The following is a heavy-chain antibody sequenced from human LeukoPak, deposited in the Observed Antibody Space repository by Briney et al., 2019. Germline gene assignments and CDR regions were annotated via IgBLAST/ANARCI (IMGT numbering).Heavy chain of an antibody. J-gene: IGHJ4*02. V-gene: IGHV4-39*01. CDR1: GGSISSSSYY. CDR3: ARRTTTGTTDY. D-gene: IGHD1-1*01. CDR2: IYYSGST. Sequence: SETLSLTCTVSGGSISSSSYYWGWLRQPPGKGLEGIGSIYYSGSTYYHPSLKSRVTISVDTSKNQFSLKLSSVTAADTAVYYCARRTTTGTTDYWGEGTLVTV.